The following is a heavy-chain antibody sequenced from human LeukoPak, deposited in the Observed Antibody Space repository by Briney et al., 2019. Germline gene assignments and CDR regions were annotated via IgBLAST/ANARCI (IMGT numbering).Heavy chain of an antibody. V-gene: IGHV3-33*03. CDR2: IWYDGSDK. Sequence: GGSLRLSCAASGFTFSSYGMYWVRQAPGKGLEWVAVIWYDGSDKYYADSVKGRFTISRDNAKNSLYLQMNSLRAEDTALYYCSAAPMDDAFDIWGQGTMVTVSS. CDR1: GFTFSSYG. D-gene: IGHD6-25*01. CDR3: SAAPMDDAFDI. J-gene: IGHJ3*02.